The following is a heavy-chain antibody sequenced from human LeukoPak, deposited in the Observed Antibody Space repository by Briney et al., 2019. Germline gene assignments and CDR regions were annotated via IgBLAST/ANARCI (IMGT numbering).Heavy chain of an antibody. CDR2: ISGSGGAT. J-gene: IGHJ4*02. Sequence: GGSLRLSCAASGFTFNTYGMSWVRQAPGKGLEWVSGISGSGGATYYADSVKGRFTVSRDNAKNTLYLQMNSLRAEDTAVYYCAREAYDSGSYYYWGQGTLVTVSS. D-gene: IGHD3-10*01. V-gene: IGHV3-23*01. CDR3: AREAYDSGSYYY. CDR1: GFTFNTYG.